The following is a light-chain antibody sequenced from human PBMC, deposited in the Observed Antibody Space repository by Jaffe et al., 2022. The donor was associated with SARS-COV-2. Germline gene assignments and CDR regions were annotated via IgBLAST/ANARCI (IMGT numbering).Light chain of an antibody. CDR1: GSDVGGYNY. V-gene: IGLV2-11*01. CDR3: CSYAGRFTNYV. J-gene: IGLJ1*01. Sequence: QSALTQPRSVSGSPGQSVTISCTGTGSDVGGYNYVSWYQQHPGKAPKLMIYDVSKRPSGVPDRFSGSKSDNTASLTISGLQGEDEADYFCCSYAGRFTNYVFGTGTKVTVL. CDR2: DVS.